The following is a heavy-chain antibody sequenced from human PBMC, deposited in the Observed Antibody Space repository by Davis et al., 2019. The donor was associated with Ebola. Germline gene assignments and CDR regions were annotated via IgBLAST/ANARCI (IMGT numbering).Heavy chain of an antibody. CDR3: ARDLLEPLYYYYGMDV. CDR2: IGTAGDT. J-gene: IGHJ6*02. CDR1: GFTFSSYD. Sequence: GESLKISCAASGFTFSSYDMHWVRQVTGKGLEWVSAIGTAGDTYYPGSVKGRFTISRENAKNSLYLQMNSLRAGDTAVYYCARDLLEPLYYYYGMDVWGQGTTVTVSS. V-gene: IGHV3-13*01. D-gene: IGHD1-1*01.